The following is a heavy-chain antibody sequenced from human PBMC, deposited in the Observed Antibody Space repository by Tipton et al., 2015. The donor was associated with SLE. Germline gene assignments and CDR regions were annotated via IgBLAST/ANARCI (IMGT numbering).Heavy chain of an antibody. CDR3: ALVTLDYDRSGPGRYFDY. CDR1: GGSISTFHY. CDR2: IYFGST. J-gene: IGHJ4*02. D-gene: IGHD3-22*01. V-gene: IGHV4-59*12. Sequence: TLSLTCTVSGGSISTFHYWSWIRQPPGERLEWIGYIYFGSTSYNPSLKSRVTISIDVSQNQFSLKLSSVTAADTAVYYCALVTLDYDRSGPGRYFDYWGQGTLVTVSS.